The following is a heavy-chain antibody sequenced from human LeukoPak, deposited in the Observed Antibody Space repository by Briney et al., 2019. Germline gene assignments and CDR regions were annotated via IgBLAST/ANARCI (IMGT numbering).Heavy chain of an antibody. D-gene: IGHD4-17*01. CDR1: GFTFSSYS. CDR3: ARAQPLTVATWGYFYYYMDV. V-gene: IGHV3-48*01. Sequence: GGSLRLPCAASGFTFSSYSMNWVRQAPGKGLEWVSYISSSSSTIYYADSVKGRFTISRDNAKNSLYLQMNSLRAEDTAVYFCARAQPLTVATWGYFYYYMDVWGKGTTVTVSS. J-gene: IGHJ6*03. CDR2: ISSSSSTI.